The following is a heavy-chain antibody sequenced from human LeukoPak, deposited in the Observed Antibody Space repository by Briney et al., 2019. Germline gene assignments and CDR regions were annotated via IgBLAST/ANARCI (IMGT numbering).Heavy chain of an antibody. CDR2: IIPILGIA. Sequence: SVKVSCKASGGTFSSYAISWVRQAPGQGLEWMGRIIPILGIANYAQKFQGRVTITADKSTSTAYMELSSLRSDDTAVYYCAREGIAAAGLYYYYGMDVWGQGTTVTVSS. J-gene: IGHJ6*02. CDR3: AREGIAAAGLYYYYGMDV. V-gene: IGHV1-69*04. D-gene: IGHD6-13*01. CDR1: GGTFSSYA.